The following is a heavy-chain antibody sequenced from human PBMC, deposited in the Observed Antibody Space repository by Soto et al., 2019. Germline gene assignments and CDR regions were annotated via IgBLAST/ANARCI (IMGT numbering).Heavy chain of an antibody. V-gene: IGHV1-46*01. CDR1: GYTFTSYY. Sequence: ASVKVSCKASGYTFTSYYMHCVRQAPGQGLEWMGIINPSGGSTSYAQKFQGRVTMTRDTSTSTVYMELSSLRSEDTAVYYCARDVNYYGSGSYYSSYYYGMDVWGQGTTVTVSS. CDR3: ARDVNYYGSGSYYSSYYYGMDV. CDR2: INPSGGST. J-gene: IGHJ6*02. D-gene: IGHD3-10*01.